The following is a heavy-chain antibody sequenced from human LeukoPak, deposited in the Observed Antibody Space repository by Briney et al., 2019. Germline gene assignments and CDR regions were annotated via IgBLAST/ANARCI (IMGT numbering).Heavy chain of an antibody. CDR3: ARFPTYYDSIRVDY. V-gene: IGHV4-30-2*05. CDR2: IYHSGST. J-gene: IGHJ4*02. Sequence: SETLSLTCTVSGGSISSGGYYWSWIRQPPGKGLEWIGYIYHSGSTYYNPSLKSRVTISVDTSKNQFSLKLSSVTAADTAVYYCARFPTYYDSIRVDYWGQGTLVTVSS. CDR1: GGSISSGGYY. D-gene: IGHD3-22*01.